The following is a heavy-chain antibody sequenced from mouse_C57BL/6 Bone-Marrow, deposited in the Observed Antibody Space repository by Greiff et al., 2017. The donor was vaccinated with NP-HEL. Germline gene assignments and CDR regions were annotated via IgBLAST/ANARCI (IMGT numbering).Heavy chain of an antibody. CDR3: ARFSDYDGGGGDY. CDR1: GYTFTSYT. CDR2: INPSSGYT. J-gene: IGHJ4*01. D-gene: IGHD2-4*01. Sequence: QVQLQQSGAELARPGASVKMSCKASGYTFTSYTMHWVKQRPGQGLEWIGYINPSSGYTKYIQKFTDKATLTADKSSSTAYMQLSSLTSEDSAVYYCARFSDYDGGGGDYWGLGTSVTVSS. V-gene: IGHV1-4*01.